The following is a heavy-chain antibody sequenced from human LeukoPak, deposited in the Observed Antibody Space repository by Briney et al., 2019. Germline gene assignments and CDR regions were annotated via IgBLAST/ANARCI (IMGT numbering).Heavy chain of an antibody. D-gene: IGHD3-22*01. Sequence: PGGSLRLSCAASGFTFSSYEMNWVRQAPGKGLEWVSSISSSSSYIYYADSVKGRFTISRDNAKNSLYLQMNSLRAEDTAVYYCARFGAPHTYYYDSSGYRHDAFDIWGQGTMVTVSS. CDR2: ISSSSSYI. V-gene: IGHV3-21*01. CDR1: GFTFSSYE. J-gene: IGHJ3*02. CDR3: ARFGAPHTYYYDSSGYRHDAFDI.